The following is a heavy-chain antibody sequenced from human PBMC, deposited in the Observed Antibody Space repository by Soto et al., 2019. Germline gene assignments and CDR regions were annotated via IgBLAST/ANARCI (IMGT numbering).Heavy chain of an antibody. CDR1: GFDFNTYG. CDR3: AKDSSVAAAGSGGWFDP. J-gene: IGHJ5*02. D-gene: IGHD6-13*01. CDR2: ISFDGGNQ. Sequence: QVQLVQSGGGVVQPGRSLRLSCAASGFDFNTYGLHWVRQAPSKGLAWVAGISFDGGNQYYADSVKGRFTISRDKSNNTLYLQMNSLGAEDTATYYCAKDSSVAAAGSGGWFDPWGQGTLVIVSS. V-gene: IGHV3-30*18.